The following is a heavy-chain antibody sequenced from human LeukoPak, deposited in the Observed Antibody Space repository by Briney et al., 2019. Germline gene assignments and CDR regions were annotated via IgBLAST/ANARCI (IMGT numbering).Heavy chain of an antibody. Sequence: SQTLSLTCTVSGGSISSGSYYWSWIRQPAGEGLEWIGRIYTTGSTNYNPSLKNRVTISVDTSKNQFSLNLSSVTAADTAVYYCARGREYCSGGSCYPYWGQGTLVTVSS. CDR3: ARGREYCSGGSCYPY. J-gene: IGHJ4*02. V-gene: IGHV4-61*02. D-gene: IGHD2-15*01. CDR1: GGSISSGSYY. CDR2: IYTTGST.